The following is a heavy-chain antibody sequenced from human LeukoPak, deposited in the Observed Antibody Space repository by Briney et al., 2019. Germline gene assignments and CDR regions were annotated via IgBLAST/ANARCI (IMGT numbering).Heavy chain of an antibody. V-gene: IGHV4-59*08. CDR1: GGSISSYY. CDR3: AGSIAVAGTFDY. J-gene: IGHJ4*02. CDR2: IYYSGST. D-gene: IGHD6-19*01. Sequence: PSETLSLTCTVSGGSISSYYWSWIRQPPGKGLEWIGYIYYSGSTNYNPSLKSRVTISVDTSKNQFSLKLSSVTAADTAVYYCAGSIAVAGTFDYWGQGTLVTVSS.